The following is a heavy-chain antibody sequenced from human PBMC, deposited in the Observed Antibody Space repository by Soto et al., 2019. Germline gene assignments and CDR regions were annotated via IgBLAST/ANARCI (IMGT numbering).Heavy chain of an antibody. CDR1: GGSINSYY. D-gene: IGHD4-17*01. V-gene: IGHV4-59*01. CDR2: IYYSGST. CDR3: AKNDDHGSSYHGMDV. Sequence: KASETLSLTCTVSGGSINSYYWNWIRQPPGKGLEWIGYIYYSGSTNYNPSLKSRVAISVDTSKNQFSLKLRSVTAADTAMYYCAKNDDHGSSYHGMDVWGQGTTVTVSS. J-gene: IGHJ6*01.